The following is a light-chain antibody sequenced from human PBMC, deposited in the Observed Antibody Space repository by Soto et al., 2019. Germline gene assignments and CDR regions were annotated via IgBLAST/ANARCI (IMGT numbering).Light chain of an antibody. J-gene: IGKJ1*01. CDR2: GAS. Sequence: DIQMTQSPSTLSASVGDRVTITCRASQSISIWLAWYQQKPGKPPKVLIYGASNLQSGVPPRFSGSGSGTDFTLAISSLQPEDSATYYCLQDINYPWTFGQGTKVDIK. CDR3: LQDINYPWT. V-gene: IGKV1-5*01. CDR1: QSISIW.